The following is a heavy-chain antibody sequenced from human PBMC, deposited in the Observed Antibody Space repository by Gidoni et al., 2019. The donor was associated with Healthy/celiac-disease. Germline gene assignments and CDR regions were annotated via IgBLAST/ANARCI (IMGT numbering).Heavy chain of an antibody. CDR1: GGSFSGYY. Sequence: QVQLQQWGAGLLKPSETLSLTCAVYGGSFSGYYWSWIRQPPGKGLEWIGEINHSGSTNYNPSLKSRVTISVDTSKNQFSLKLSSVTAADTAVYYCARGRGGPRPVDYWGQGTLVTVSS. V-gene: IGHV4-34*01. J-gene: IGHJ4*02. D-gene: IGHD2-15*01. CDR2: INHSGST. CDR3: ARGRGGPRPVDY.